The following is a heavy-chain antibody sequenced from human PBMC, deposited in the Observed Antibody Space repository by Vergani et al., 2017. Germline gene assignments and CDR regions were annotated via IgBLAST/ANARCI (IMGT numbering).Heavy chain of an antibody. D-gene: IGHD2-2*01. CDR2: ISWNSGSI. CDR1: GFTFDDYA. Sequence: EVQLVESGGGLVQPGRSLRLSCAASGFTFDDYAMHWVRQAPGKGLEWVSGISWNSGSIGYADSVKGRFTISRDNAKNSLYLQMNSLRAEDTALYYCAIDLVPHIVVVPAAPSKYYYYYMDVWGKGTTVTVSS. J-gene: IGHJ6*03. CDR3: AIDLVPHIVVVPAAPSKYYYYYMDV. V-gene: IGHV3-9*01.